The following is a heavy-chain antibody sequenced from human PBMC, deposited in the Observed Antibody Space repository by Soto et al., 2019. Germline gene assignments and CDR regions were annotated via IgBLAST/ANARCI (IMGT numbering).Heavy chain of an antibody. D-gene: IGHD6-6*01. J-gene: IGHJ4*02. CDR1: GGSFSGYY. CDR2: INHSGST. Sequence: SETLSLTCAVYGGSFSGYYWSWIRQPPGKGLEWIGEINHSGSTNYNPSLKNRVTITVDTSKNQFSLKLSSVTAADTAVYYCARGGDYSSSWVFDYWGQGTLVTVSS. V-gene: IGHV4-34*01. CDR3: ARGGDYSSSWVFDY.